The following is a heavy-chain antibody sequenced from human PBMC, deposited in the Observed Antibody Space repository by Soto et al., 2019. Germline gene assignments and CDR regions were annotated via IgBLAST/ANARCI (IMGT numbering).Heavy chain of an antibody. V-gene: IGHV3-53*02. Sequence: EMQLVETGGGLIQPGGSLRLSCAASGFTVSDHHMSWVRQAPGKGPEWVSVIYYGGTTYYADSVQGRFTISRDKSKNTLYLQMNDLRADDTAVYYCAREAAGFDIWGQGTMVTVSS. CDR3: AREAAGFDI. CDR1: GFTVSDHH. CDR2: IYYGGTT. J-gene: IGHJ3*02.